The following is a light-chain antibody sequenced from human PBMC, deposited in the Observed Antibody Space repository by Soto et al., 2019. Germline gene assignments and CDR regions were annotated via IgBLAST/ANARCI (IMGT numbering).Light chain of an antibody. CDR3: SSYTSTSTLYV. Sequence: QSVLAQPASVSGSRGQSITISCVGRNTDVGQDKSVSWYQQGPGKAPKLMIYEASNRPSGFSNRFSGSKSGNTASLTISGLQDEDEADYHCSSYTSTSTLYVFGTGTKVTVL. CDR1: NTDVGQDKS. J-gene: IGLJ1*01. V-gene: IGLV2-14*01. CDR2: EAS.